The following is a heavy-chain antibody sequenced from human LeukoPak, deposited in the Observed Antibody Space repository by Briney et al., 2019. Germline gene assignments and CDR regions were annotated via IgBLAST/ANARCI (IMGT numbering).Heavy chain of an antibody. V-gene: IGHV1-2*06. CDR3: ARADYDILTGYYNSWFDP. Sequence: ASVRVSCKTSGYTFTGYFMHWVRQAPGQGLEWMGRINPNSGDTHYAQSFQGRVTMTRDTSTSTVYMELSSLRSEDTAVYYCARADYDILTGYYNSWFDPWGQGTLVTVSS. CDR2: INPNSGDT. CDR1: GYTFTGYF. J-gene: IGHJ5*02. D-gene: IGHD3-9*01.